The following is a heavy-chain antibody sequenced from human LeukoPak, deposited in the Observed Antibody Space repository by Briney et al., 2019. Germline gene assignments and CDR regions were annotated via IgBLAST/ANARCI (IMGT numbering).Heavy chain of an antibody. D-gene: IGHD6-13*01. CDR2: INPSGGST. CDR1: GYTFTSYY. Sequence: ASVKVSCKASGYTFTSYYMHWVRQAPGQGLEWMGIINPSGGSTSYAQKFQGRVTMTRDTSTSTVYMELSSLRAEDTAVYYCAKHRGIAAAGRLTDYWGQGTLVTVSS. J-gene: IGHJ4*02. CDR3: AKHRGIAAAGRLTDY. V-gene: IGHV1-46*01.